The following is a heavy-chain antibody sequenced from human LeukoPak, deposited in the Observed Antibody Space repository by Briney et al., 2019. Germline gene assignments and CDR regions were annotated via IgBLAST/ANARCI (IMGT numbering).Heavy chain of an antibody. D-gene: IGHD4-11*01. CDR1: DDSISSSNW. CDR2: IYHSGST. Sequence: TSETLSLTCAVSDDSISSSNWWSWVRQPPGKGLEWIGEIYHSGSTNYKTSLKSRVTISLDKSKNEFSLEMKSVTAADTAVYYCARDTVPQFDPWGQGTLVTVSS. J-gene: IGHJ5*02. V-gene: IGHV4-4*02. CDR3: ARDTVPQFDP.